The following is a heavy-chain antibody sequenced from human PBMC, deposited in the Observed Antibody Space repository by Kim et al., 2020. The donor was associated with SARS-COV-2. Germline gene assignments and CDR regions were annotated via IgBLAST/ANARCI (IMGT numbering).Heavy chain of an antibody. CDR2: INPQSGGT. CDR3: ARGAYITVVRGVIGHYYYYGMDV. J-gene: IGHJ6*02. CDR1: GYTFTGYY. V-gene: IGHV1-2*05. Sequence: ASVKVSCKASGYTFTGYYMHWVRQAPGQGLEWMGRINPQSGGTSYAQNFQGRVAMTRDTSISTAYMELSRLRSDDTVVYYCARGAYITVVRGVIGHYYYYGMDVWGQGTTVTVSS. D-gene: IGHD3-10*01.